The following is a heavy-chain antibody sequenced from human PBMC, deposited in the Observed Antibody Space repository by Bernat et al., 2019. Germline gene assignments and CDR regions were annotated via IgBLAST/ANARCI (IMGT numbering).Heavy chain of an antibody. D-gene: IGHD3-3*01. CDR1: GFTFSSYG. CDR2: IWYDGSNK. V-gene: IGHV3-30*19. J-gene: IGHJ4*02. CDR3: VRDAIFGVVIMGYYFDY. Sequence: QVQLVESGGGVVQPGRSLRLSCAASGFTFSSYGMHWVRQAPGKGLEWVAVIWYDGSNKYYADSVKGRFTISRDDSKNTLYLQMNSLRPEDTAMYYCVRDAIFGVVIMGYYFDYWGQGTLVTVSS.